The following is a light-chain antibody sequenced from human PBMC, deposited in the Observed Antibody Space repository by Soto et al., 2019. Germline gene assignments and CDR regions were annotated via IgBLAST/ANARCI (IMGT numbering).Light chain of an antibody. Sequence: DIVLTQSPDTLAVSLGDRATINCKTSKSIFYSSNHKRYLSSYQHKPGRPPKLLIRWASTRDAVVSDRFSGSWCETDFTLTISNLQAGDAATYCCQQYYLSPTFGQGTRLEIK. J-gene: IGKJ2*01. V-gene: IGKV4-1*01. CDR2: WAS. CDR3: QQYYLSPT. CDR1: KSIFYSSNHKRY.